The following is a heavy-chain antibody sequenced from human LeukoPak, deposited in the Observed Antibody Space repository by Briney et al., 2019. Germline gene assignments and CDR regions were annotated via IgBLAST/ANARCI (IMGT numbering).Heavy chain of an antibody. V-gene: IGHV6-1*01. Sequence: SQTLSLTCAISGDSVSSNSAAWNWIRQSPSRGLEWLGRTYYRSKWYNDYAVSVKSRITINPDTSKNQFSLQLNSVAPEDTAVYYCARDLRYCSGGSCYGGAFDYWGQGTLVTVSS. CDR1: GDSVSSNSAA. CDR2: TYYRSKWYN. CDR3: ARDLRYCSGGSCYGGAFDY. D-gene: IGHD2-15*01. J-gene: IGHJ4*02.